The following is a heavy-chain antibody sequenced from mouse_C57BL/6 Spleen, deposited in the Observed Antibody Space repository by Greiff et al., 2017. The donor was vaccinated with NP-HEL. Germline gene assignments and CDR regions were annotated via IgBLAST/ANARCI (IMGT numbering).Heavy chain of an antibody. J-gene: IGHJ4*01. CDR2: ISDGGSYT. Sequence: EVMLVESGGGLVKPGGSLKLSCAASGFTFSSYAMSWVRQTPEKRLEWVATISDGGSYTYYPDNVKGRFTISRDNAKNNLYLQMSHLKSEDTAMYYCARDRVADYAMDYWGQGTSVTVSS. D-gene: IGHD1-1*02. V-gene: IGHV5-4*01. CDR3: ARDRVADYAMDY. CDR1: GFTFSSYA.